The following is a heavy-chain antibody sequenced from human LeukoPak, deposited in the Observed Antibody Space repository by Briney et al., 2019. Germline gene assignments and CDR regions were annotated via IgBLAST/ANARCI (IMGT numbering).Heavy chain of an antibody. Sequence: GGSLRLSCAASGFTFSSYAMSWVRQAPGKGLEWVSAISGSGGSTYYADSVKGRFTISRDNSKNTLYLQMNSLRAEDTAVYYCAKDQDGYNYKTLDYWGQGTLVTVSS. J-gene: IGHJ4*02. CDR1: GFTFSSYA. V-gene: IGHV3-23*01. CDR3: AKDQDGYNYKTLDY. D-gene: IGHD5-24*01. CDR2: ISGSGGST.